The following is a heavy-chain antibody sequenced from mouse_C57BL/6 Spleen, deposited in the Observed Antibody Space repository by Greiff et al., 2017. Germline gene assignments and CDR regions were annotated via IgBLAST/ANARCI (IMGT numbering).Heavy chain of an antibody. CDR2: IYPGDGDT. CDR1: GYAFSSSW. J-gene: IGHJ4*01. Sequence: QVHVKQSGPELVKPGASVKFSCKASGYAFSSSWMNWVKQRPGKGLEWIGRIYPGDGDTNYNAKFQGKATMTADKSSSTASMQLSSLTSEDSAVYFCARDDYENYYAMDYWGQGTSVTVSS. D-gene: IGHD2-4*01. CDR3: ARDDYENYYAMDY. V-gene: IGHV1-82*01.